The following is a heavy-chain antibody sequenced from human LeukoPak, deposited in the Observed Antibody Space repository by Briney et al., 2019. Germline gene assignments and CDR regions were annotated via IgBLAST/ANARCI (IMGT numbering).Heavy chain of an antibody. Sequence: PGRSLRLSCAASGFTFSSYGMHWVRQAPGKGLEWVAVISYDGSNKYYADSVKGRFTISRDNSKNTLYLQMNSLRAEDTAVYYCARSDYGDFPGDYWGQGTLVTVSS. J-gene: IGHJ4*02. V-gene: IGHV3-30*19. CDR3: ARSDYGDFPGDY. D-gene: IGHD4-17*01. CDR2: ISYDGSNK. CDR1: GFTFSSYG.